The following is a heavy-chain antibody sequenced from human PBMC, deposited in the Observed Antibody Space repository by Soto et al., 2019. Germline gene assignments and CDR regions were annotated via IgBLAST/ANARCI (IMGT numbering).Heavy chain of an antibody. Sequence: QVQLQEWGPGLVKPSGTLSLTCAVSGGSISSSNWWTWVRQPPGKGLEWIGEIYHSGSTNYNPSLTSRVTISVNKSKHQFSLKVTSVTAADTAVYYCAILLRSTYGMDVWGQGTTVTVSS. CDR2: IYHSGST. J-gene: IGHJ6*02. D-gene: IGHD3-3*01. CDR1: GGSISSSNW. CDR3: AILLRSTYGMDV. V-gene: IGHV4-4*02.